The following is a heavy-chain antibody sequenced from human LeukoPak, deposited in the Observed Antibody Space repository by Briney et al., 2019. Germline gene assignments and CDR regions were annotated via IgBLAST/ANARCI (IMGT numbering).Heavy chain of an antibody. V-gene: IGHV1-46*01. J-gene: IGHJ6*03. D-gene: IGHD3-10*01. CDR2: INPSSGST. Sequence: ASVKVSCKASGYTFTSSYMHWVRQAPGRGLEWMGIINPSSGSTSYTQKFQGRVTMTRDTSTSTVYMELSSLRSEDTAVYYCARDFMVREVMTPYSYYFYYMDVWGKGTTVTISS. CDR1: GYTFTSSY. CDR3: ARDFMVREVMTPYSYYFYYMDV.